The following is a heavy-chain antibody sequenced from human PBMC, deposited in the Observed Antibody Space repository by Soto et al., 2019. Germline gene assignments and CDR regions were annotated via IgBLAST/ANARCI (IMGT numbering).Heavy chain of an antibody. CDR2: INGGNGNT. D-gene: IGHD6-19*01. J-gene: IGHJ4*02. V-gene: IGHV1-3*01. Sequence: ASVKVSCTASGNTAPNYAIHWVRQAPGQRLEWMGWINGGNGNTYYSEHFQGRVTMTTDTSTSTAYMELRSLTSDDSAVYYCGRGLGGGWYYFDYWGPGTLVTVSS. CDR1: GNTAPNYA. CDR3: GRGLGGGWYYFDY.